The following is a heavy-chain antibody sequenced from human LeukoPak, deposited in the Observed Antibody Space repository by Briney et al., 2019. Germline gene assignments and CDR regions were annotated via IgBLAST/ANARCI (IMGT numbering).Heavy chain of an antibody. Sequence: GGSLRLSCAASGFTFSSYAMSWVRQAPGKGLEWVSAISGTGGRTYYADSVKGRFTISRDNSKSTLYLQVNSLRAEDTAVYYCAKGGKWDVTPFDYWGQGTLVTVSS. J-gene: IGHJ4*02. V-gene: IGHV3-23*01. CDR2: ISGTGGRT. CDR1: GFTFSSYA. CDR3: AKGGKWDVTPFDY. D-gene: IGHD1-26*01.